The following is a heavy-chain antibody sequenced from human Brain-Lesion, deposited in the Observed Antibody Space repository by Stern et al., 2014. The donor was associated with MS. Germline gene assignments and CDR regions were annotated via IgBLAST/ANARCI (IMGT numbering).Heavy chain of an antibody. V-gene: IGHV4-61*02. D-gene: IGHD2-2*01. CDR2: IFNSGST. J-gene: IGHJ6*02. CDR3: ARGRVVPGFQYYATDV. Sequence: QVQLQESGPGLVKPSQTLSLSCTVSGGSISSGGYYWSWIRQPAGKGLEWIGRIFNSGSTSYNPSLKSRVPISIDPSKTQFSLRLTPMTAADTAVYYCARGRVVPGFQYYATDVWGQGTTVIVSS. CDR1: GGSISSGGYY.